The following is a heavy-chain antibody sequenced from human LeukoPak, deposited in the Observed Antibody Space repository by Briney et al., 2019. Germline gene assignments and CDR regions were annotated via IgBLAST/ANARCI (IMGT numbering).Heavy chain of an antibody. D-gene: IGHD6-13*01. CDR1: GGSISSSSYY. CDR3: ASQDLAAAGIDY. CDR2: IYYSGST. Sequence: PSETLSLTCTVSGGSISSSSYYWGWIRQPPGKGLERIGSIYYSGSTYYNPSLKSRVTISVDTSMNQFSLKLSSVTAADTAVYYCASQDLAAAGIDYWGQGTLVTVSS. V-gene: IGHV4-39*01. J-gene: IGHJ4*02.